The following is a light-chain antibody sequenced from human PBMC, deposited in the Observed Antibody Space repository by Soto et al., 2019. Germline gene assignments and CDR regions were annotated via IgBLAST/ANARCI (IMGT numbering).Light chain of an antibody. CDR2: YDS. J-gene: IGLJ1*01. Sequence: SYELTQPPSVSVAPGKTARITCGGNNIGSKSVHWYQQKPGQAPVLVIYYDSDRPSGIPERFSGSNSGNTATLTISRVEAGDEADYYCQVWDSSSDHPGVFGTRTKVTVL. V-gene: IGLV3-21*04. CDR3: QVWDSSSDHPGV. CDR1: NIGSKS.